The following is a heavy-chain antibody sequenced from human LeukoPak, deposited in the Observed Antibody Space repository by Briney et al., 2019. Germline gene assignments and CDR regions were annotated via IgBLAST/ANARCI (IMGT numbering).Heavy chain of an antibody. V-gene: IGHV1-18*01. CDR2: LRAYNGNT. D-gene: IGHD3-22*01. J-gene: IGHJ4*02. CDR3: ARVFRSYDSSGYYYFDY. Sequence: AASVKVSCTASAYTFPSYGISWVGHAPRQGREWMGSLRAYNGNTNYAQKRQGRVTMTTDTSTSKAYMELRSLRSDDTAVYYCARVFRSYDSSGYYYFDYWGQGTLVTVSS. CDR1: AYTFPSYG.